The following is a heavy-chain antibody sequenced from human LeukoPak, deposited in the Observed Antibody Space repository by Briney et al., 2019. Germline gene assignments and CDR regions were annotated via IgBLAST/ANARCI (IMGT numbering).Heavy chain of an antibody. Sequence: SETLSLTCTVSGGSISSSSYYWGWIRQPPGKGLEWIGSIYYSGSTYYNPSLKSRVTISVDTSKNQFSLKLSSVTAADTAVYYCARPVDYYGSGSYYIGGWFDPWGQGTLVTVSS. V-gene: IGHV4-39*01. J-gene: IGHJ5*02. CDR3: ARPVDYYGSGSYYIGGWFDP. CDR1: GGSISSSSYY. D-gene: IGHD3-10*01. CDR2: IYYSGST.